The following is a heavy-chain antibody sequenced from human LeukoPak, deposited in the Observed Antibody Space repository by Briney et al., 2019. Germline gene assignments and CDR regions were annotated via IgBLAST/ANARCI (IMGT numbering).Heavy chain of an antibody. D-gene: IGHD6-13*01. CDR1: GYIFTGYY. CDR3: ARGEAAAGSSNN. J-gene: IGHJ4*02. V-gene: IGHV1-2*02. Sequence: ASVKVSCKTSGYIFTGYYIHWVRQAPGQGLEWMGWINPNSGGTNYAQKFQGRVTMTRDTSISTAYMELSRLRSDDTAVYYCARGEAAAGSSNNWGQGTLVTVSS. CDR2: INPNSGGT.